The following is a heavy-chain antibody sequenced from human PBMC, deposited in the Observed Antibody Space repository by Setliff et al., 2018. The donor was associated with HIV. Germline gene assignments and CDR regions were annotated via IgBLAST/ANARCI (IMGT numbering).Heavy chain of an antibody. CDR3: ARGQYGDELFDY. V-gene: IGHV1-18*01. CDR1: GYTFDSYG. D-gene: IGHD4-17*01. Sequence: GASVKVSCKASGYTFDSYGISWFRQAPGQGLEWVGWIDADNGNTNYAQNLQGRVTMTTDKSTSTAYMELRSLRSDDTAVYYCARGQYGDELFDYWGQGTLVTVSS. J-gene: IGHJ4*02. CDR2: IDADNGNT.